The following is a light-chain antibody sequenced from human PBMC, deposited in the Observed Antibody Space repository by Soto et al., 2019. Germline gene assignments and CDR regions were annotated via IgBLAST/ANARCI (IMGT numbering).Light chain of an antibody. J-gene: IGKJ4*02. CDR1: QSISSY. CDR3: QQSYSTLHST. V-gene: IGKV1-39*01. Sequence: DIQMTQSPSSLSASVGDRVTITCRASQSISSYLNWYQQKPGKAPKLLIYAASSLQSGVPSRFSGSGSGTDFTLTISSLQPEDFATYYCQQSYSTLHSTLGAGPKVDIK. CDR2: AAS.